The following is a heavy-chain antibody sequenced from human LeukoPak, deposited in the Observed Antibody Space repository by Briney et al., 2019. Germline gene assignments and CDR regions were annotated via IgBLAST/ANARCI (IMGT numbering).Heavy chain of an antibody. D-gene: IGHD2-15*01. Sequence: GGSLRLSCAASGFTFSSYEMNWVRQALGKGLEWVAVISYDGSNKYYADSVKGRFTISRDNSKNTLYLQMNSLRAEDTAVYYCARDSDIVVVVAATFDYWGQGTLVTVSS. CDR1: GFTFSSYE. CDR2: ISYDGSNK. V-gene: IGHV3-30-3*01. CDR3: ARDSDIVVVVAATFDY. J-gene: IGHJ4*02.